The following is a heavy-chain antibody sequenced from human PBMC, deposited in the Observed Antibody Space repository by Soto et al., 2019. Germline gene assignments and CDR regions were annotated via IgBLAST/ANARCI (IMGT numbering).Heavy chain of an antibody. CDR2: IHYSGST. CDR3: ARSNTVADGYYNYGMDV. D-gene: IGHD2-21*01. CDR1: GGSISRSGFY. Sequence: PSETLSLTCTVSGGSISRSGFYCGWIRLQQGKGLEWIGSIHYSGSTYYNPSLKSRVTISVDTSKNQFSLKLSSVTAADTAVYYCARSNTVADGYYNYGMDVWGQGTTVTVSS. J-gene: IGHJ6*02. V-gene: IGHV4-39*01.